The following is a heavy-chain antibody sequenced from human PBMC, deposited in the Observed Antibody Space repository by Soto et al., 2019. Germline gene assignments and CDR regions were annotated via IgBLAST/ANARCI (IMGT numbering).Heavy chain of an antibody. V-gene: IGHV3-15*07. CDR1: GFVFRNAW. CDR2: IKSGGAT. Sequence: EVQLVDSGGGLVKPGGSLRLSCAASGFVFRNAWINWVRQAPGKGLEWVGRIKSGGATDFAALARGRFAITRDDSRNMAYMQMNNLDTVDTAVYYCTTDSYSTIIDVRFDFWGQGALVTVSS. CDR3: TTDSYSTIIDVRFDF. J-gene: IGHJ4*02. D-gene: IGHD3-22*01.